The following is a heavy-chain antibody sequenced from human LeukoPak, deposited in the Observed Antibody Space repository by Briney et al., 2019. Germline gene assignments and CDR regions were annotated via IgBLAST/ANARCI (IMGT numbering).Heavy chain of an antibody. Sequence: PGGSLRLSCAASGFTFSSYWMSWVCQAPGKGLEWVANIKQDGSEKYYVDSVKGRFTISRDNAKNSLYLQMNSLRAEDTAVYYCARDSAYSSSWYGPDYWGQGTLVTVSS. CDR2: IKQDGSEK. V-gene: IGHV3-7*01. CDR3: ARDSAYSSSWYGPDY. J-gene: IGHJ4*02. D-gene: IGHD6-13*01. CDR1: GFTFSSYW.